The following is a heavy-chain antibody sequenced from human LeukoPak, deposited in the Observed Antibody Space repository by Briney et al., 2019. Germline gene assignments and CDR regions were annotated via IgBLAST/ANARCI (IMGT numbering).Heavy chain of an antibody. Sequence: GGSLRLPCAASGFTFSSYSMNWVRQAPGKGLEWVSSISSSSSYIYYADSVKGRFTISRDNAKNSLYLQMNSLRAEDTAVYYCARTSGFYDSSGYIFDYWGQGTLVTVSS. V-gene: IGHV3-21*01. CDR2: ISSSSSYI. CDR3: ARTSGFYDSSGYIFDY. J-gene: IGHJ4*02. CDR1: GFTFSSYS. D-gene: IGHD3-22*01.